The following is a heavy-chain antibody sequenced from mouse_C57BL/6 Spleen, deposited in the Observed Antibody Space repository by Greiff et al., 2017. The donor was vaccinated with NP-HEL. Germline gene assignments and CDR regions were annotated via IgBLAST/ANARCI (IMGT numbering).Heavy chain of an antibody. CDR3: QGYYYGSSSFAY. Sequence: QVQLQQSGAELARPGASVKMSCKASGYTFTSYTMHWVKQRPGQGLEWIGYINPSSGYTKYNQKFKDKATLTADKSSSTAYMQLSSLTSEDSAVYYCQGYYYGSSSFAYWGQGTLVTVSA. CDR2: INPSSGYT. V-gene: IGHV1-4*01. D-gene: IGHD1-1*01. J-gene: IGHJ3*01. CDR1: GYTFTSYT.